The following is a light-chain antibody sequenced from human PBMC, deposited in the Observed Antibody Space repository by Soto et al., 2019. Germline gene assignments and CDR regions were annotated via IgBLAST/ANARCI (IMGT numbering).Light chain of an antibody. J-gene: IGKJ1*01. V-gene: IGKV3-20*01. CDR1: QSVGDTF. CDR2: GVS. Sequence: EIVLTQSPGTLSLSPGEKATLSCRASQSVGDTFLSWYQQKPGLAPRLLIYGVSNRATGIPDRFSGSGSGTYFILTISRLEPEDFALYYCGQFVSSPPRTFDQGTKVEIK. CDR3: GQFVSSPPRT.